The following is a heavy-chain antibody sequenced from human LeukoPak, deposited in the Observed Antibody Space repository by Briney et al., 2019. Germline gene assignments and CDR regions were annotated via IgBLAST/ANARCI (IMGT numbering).Heavy chain of an antibody. CDR1: GGSISSHY. CDR2: IYYSGST. V-gene: IGHV4-59*11. J-gene: IGHJ4*02. Sequence: SETLSLTCTVSGGSISSHYWSWIRQPPGKGLEWIGYIYYSGSTNYNPSLKSRVTISVDTSKNQFSLKLSSVTAADTAVYYCASVGWDSYYFDYWGQGTLVTVSS. CDR3: ASVGWDSYYFDY. D-gene: IGHD1-26*01.